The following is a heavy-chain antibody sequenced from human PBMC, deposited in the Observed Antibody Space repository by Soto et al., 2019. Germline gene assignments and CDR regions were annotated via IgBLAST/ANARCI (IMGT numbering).Heavy chain of an antibody. V-gene: IGHV3-30-3*01. Sequence: LRLSCAASGFTFSSYAMHWVRQAPGKGLEWVAVISYDGSNKYYADSVKGRFTISRDNSKNTLYLQMNSLRAEDTAVYYCARDRGGWSSSWSYYYYGMDVWGQGTTVTVS. D-gene: IGHD6-13*01. J-gene: IGHJ6*02. CDR2: ISYDGSNK. CDR1: GFTFSSYA. CDR3: ARDRGGWSSSWSYYYYGMDV.